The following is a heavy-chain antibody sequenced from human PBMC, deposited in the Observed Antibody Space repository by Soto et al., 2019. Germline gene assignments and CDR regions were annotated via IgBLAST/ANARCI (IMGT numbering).Heavy chain of an antibody. Sequence: SETLSLTCSVSGGSLSSGFYYWSWIRQPPGRGLEWIGYFYHTGSTYYNPSLKGRLTISKDMTKNQFSLNLMSVTAADTAVYYCARAAATTAAGYYYYGLDVWGQGTTVTVSS. V-gene: IGHV4-30-4*01. J-gene: IGHJ6*02. CDR1: GGSLSSGFYY. CDR2: FYHTGST. D-gene: IGHD6-25*01. CDR3: ARAAATTAAGYYYYGLDV.